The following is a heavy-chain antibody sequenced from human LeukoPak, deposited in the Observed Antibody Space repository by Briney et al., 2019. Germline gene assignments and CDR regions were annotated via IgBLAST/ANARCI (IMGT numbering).Heavy chain of an antibody. CDR2: ITSDGGST. D-gene: IGHD2-2*01. Sequence: PGGSLRLSCAASGFTFADYAMHWVRQAPGKGLEWVSLITSDGGSTYYGDSVRGRFTISRDNSKDSLYLQMSSLRTEDSAFYYCARDRGCSRTRCQLNWFDPWGQGTLVTVSS. J-gene: IGHJ5*02. V-gene: IGHV3-43*02. CDR1: GFTFADYA. CDR3: ARDRGCSRTRCQLNWFDP.